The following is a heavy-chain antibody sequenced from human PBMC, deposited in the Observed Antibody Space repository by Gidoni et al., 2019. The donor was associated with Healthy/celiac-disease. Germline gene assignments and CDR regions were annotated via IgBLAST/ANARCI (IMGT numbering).Heavy chain of an antibody. CDR1: GFPFSSYG. CDR3: ARDGVAADLRGNMVDY. J-gene: IGHJ4*02. D-gene: IGHD6-13*01. V-gene: IGHV3-33*01. CDR2: IWYDGSNK. Sequence: QVQLVESGGGVVQPGRSLSLSCAASGFPFSSYGMHWVRQAPGKGLEWVAVIWYDGSNKYYADSVKGRFTISRDNSKNTLYLQMNSLRAEDTAVYYCARDGVAADLRGNMVDYWGQGTLVTVSS.